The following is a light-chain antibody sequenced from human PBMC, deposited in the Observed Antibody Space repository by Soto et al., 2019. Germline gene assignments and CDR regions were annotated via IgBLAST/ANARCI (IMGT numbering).Light chain of an antibody. CDR1: SSDVGGYNY. V-gene: IGLV2-14*01. CDR3: SSYTSSSTPYV. CDR2: XAS. J-gene: IGLJ1*01. Sequence: QSALTQPASVSGSPGQSITISCTGTSSDVGGYNYVSWYQQHPGKAPKLMIYXASXRPSRVSNRYSGSNAGNTASLTISGLQAEDEADYYCSSYTSSSTPYVFGTGTKVTVL.